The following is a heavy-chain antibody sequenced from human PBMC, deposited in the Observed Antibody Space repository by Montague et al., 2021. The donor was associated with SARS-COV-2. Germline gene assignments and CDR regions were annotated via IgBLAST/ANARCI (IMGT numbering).Heavy chain of an antibody. V-gene: IGHV4-34*01. CDR1: GGSFNDYY. Sequence: SETLSLTCAVYGGSFNDYYWTWVRKRQGPGLEWIGEITNSGNIKYHPSLSHRVTMSVDTSKYQFLLYLTSATAADTATYYCSRGRVTAFAILIVCPAAGALDSWGRGTTVTVSS. CDR2: ITNSGNI. J-gene: IGHJ3*01. CDR3: SRGRVTAFAILIVCPAAGALDS. D-gene: IGHD2-21*01.